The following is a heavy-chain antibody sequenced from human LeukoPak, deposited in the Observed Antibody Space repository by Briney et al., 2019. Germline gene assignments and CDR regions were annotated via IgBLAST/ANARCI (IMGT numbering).Heavy chain of an antibody. V-gene: IGHV4-61*01. CDR1: GGSVSGGTYY. CDR3: ARDLRVPSPIAPHYYGMDV. CDR2: IYYSGST. J-gene: IGHJ6*02. Sequence: SETLSLTCTVSGGSVSGGTYYWSWIRQPPGKGLEWIGYIYYSGSTNYNPSLKSRVTIPIDTSKNQFSLKLTSVTDADTAVYYCARDLRVPSPIAPHYYGMDVWGQGTTVTVSS. D-gene: IGHD2-2*02.